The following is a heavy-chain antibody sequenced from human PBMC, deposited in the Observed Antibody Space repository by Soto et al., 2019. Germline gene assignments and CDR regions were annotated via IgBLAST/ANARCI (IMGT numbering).Heavy chain of an antibody. CDR3: ARDSGLAAAGWFDP. J-gene: IGHJ5*02. D-gene: IGHD6-13*01. CDR1: GGSISSGGYY. Sequence: PSETLSLTCTVSGGSISSGGYYWSWIRQHPGKGLEWIGYIYYSGSTYYNPSLKSRVTISVDTSKNQFSLKLSSVTAADTAVYYCARDSGLAAAGWFDPWGQGTLVTVSS. CDR2: IYYSGST. V-gene: IGHV4-31*03.